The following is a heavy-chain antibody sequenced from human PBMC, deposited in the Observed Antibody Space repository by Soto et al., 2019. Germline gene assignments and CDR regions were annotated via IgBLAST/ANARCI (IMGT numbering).Heavy chain of an antibody. CDR1: GGSFSGYY. J-gene: IGHJ4*02. D-gene: IGHD3-9*01. V-gene: IGHV4-34*01. CDR3: ARGPIPLRYFDWSFDY. Sequence: PSETLSLTCAVYGGSFSGYYWSWIRQPPGKGLEWIGEINHSGSTNYNPSLKSRVTISVDTSKNQFSLKLSSVTAADTAVYYCARGPIPLRYFDWSFDYWGQGTLVTVSS. CDR2: INHSGST.